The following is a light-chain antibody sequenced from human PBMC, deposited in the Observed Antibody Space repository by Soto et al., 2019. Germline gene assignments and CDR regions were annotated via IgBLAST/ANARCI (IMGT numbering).Light chain of an antibody. Sequence: QSVLTQPPSASGSPGQSVTISCTGSSSDVGGYNYVSWYQHHPGKAPKFMIYEVSKRASGVPDRFSGSKSGNTASLTVSGLQAEDEADYYCISYAGSNSFGVFGTGTKVTVL. CDR1: SSDVGGYNY. J-gene: IGLJ1*01. CDR2: EVS. CDR3: ISYAGSNSFGV. V-gene: IGLV2-8*01.